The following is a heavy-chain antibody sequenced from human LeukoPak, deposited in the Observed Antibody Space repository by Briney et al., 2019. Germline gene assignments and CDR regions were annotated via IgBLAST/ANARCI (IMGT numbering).Heavy chain of an antibody. J-gene: IGHJ4*02. CDR3: AKGPHYDFWSTFDY. CDR2: ISGSSVST. CDR1: GFTFSSYW. Sequence: GGSLRLSCAASGFTFSSYWMSWVRQAPGKGLEWVSGISGSSVSTYYADSVKGRFSISRDNSKNTLFLQMNSLRAGDTAVYYRAKGPHYDFWSTFDYWGQGILVTVSS. V-gene: IGHV3-23*01. D-gene: IGHD3-3*01.